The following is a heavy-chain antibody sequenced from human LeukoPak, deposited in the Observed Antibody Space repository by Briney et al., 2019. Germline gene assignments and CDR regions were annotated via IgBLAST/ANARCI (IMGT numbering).Heavy chain of an antibody. V-gene: IGHV4-61*02. Sequence: SETLSLTCTVSGGSISSGSYYWSWIRQPAGKVLEWIGRIYTSGSTNYNPSLKSRVTISVDTSKNQSSLKLSSVTAADTAVYYCAREGSYYDSSGYYRDAFDIWGQGTMVTVSS. CDR1: GGSISSGSYY. CDR2: IYTSGST. CDR3: AREGSYYDSSGYYRDAFDI. D-gene: IGHD3-22*01. J-gene: IGHJ3*02.